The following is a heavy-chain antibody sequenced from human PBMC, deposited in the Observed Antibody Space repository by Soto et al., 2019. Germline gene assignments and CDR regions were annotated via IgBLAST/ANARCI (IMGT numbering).Heavy chain of an antibody. J-gene: IGHJ4*02. CDR1: GFAFNNYG. D-gene: IGHD2-2*01. V-gene: IGHV3-21*01. Sequence: GGSLRLSCTVSGFAFNNYGINWVRQAPGKGLEWVSSISKSDYTYYSDSVKGRFTISRDNAKNSVSLQMNTLRVEDTAVYYRAREDSIIIPAVSDFWGQGTLVTVSS. CDR3: AREDSIIIPAVSDF. CDR2: ISKSDYT.